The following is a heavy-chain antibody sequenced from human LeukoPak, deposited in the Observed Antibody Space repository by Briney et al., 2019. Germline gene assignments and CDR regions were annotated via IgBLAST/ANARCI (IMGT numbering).Heavy chain of an antibody. J-gene: IGHJ4*02. D-gene: IGHD1-26*01. CDR1: GGSISSYY. V-gene: IGHV4-4*07. CDR2: IYTSGST. Sequence: SETLSLTCTVSGGSISSYYWSWIRQPAGKGLEWIGRIYTSGSTNYNASLKSRVSMSVDTFRNQFSLKLSSVTAADTAVFYCARENSGSYREFDYWGQGTLVTVSS. CDR3: ARENSGSYREFDY.